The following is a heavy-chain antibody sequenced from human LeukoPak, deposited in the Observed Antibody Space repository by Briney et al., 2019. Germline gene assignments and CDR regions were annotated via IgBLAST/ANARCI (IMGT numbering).Heavy chain of an antibody. V-gene: IGHV3-30*02. CDR3: AKVRPVGSPGLDY. CDR1: GFTFRSYG. Sequence: GGSLRLSCAASGFTFRSYGMHWVRQAPGKGLEWVAFIRYDGSNKYYADSVKGRFTISRDNSKNTLYLQMNSLRAEDTAVYYCAKVRPVGSPGLDYWGQGTLVTVSS. CDR2: IRYDGSNK. D-gene: IGHD1-26*01. J-gene: IGHJ4*02.